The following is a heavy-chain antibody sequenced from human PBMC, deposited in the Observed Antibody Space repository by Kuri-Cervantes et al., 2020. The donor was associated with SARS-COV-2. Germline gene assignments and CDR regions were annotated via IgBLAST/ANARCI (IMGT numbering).Heavy chain of an antibody. J-gene: IGHJ4*02. Sequence: SLKISCAASGFTFDDYAIHWVRQAPGKGLEWVSGITWNSDSIGYADSVKGRITISRDSAKNSLYLQMNSLRAEDTAVYYCARVGRYCSGGNCYSSPYSFDYWGQGTLVTVSS. V-gene: IGHV3-9*01. CDR2: ITWNSDSI. D-gene: IGHD2-15*01. CDR1: GFTFDDYA. CDR3: ARVGRYCSGGNCYSSPYSFDY.